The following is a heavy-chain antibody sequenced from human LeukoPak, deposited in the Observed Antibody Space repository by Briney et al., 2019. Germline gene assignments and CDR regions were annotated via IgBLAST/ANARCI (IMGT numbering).Heavy chain of an antibody. CDR2: ISSSSSTI. J-gene: IGHJ4*02. V-gene: IGHV3-48*01. CDR3: AKRKAGTGFDY. CDR1: GSTFSSYS. D-gene: IGHD6-19*01. Sequence: PGGSLRLSCAASGSTFSSYSMNWVRQAPGKGLEWVSYISSSSSTIYYADSVKGRFTISRDNSKNTLYLQMNSLRAEDTAVYYCAKRKAGTGFDYWGQGTLVTVSS.